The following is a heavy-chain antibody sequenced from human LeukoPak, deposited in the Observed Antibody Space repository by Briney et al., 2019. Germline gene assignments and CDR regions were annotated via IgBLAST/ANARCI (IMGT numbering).Heavy chain of an antibody. D-gene: IGHD3-10*01. J-gene: IGHJ4*02. CDR3: ASGPITMVRGVMDY. CDR1: GYTFTSYA. CDR2: ISADNGNT. Sequence: DSVKVSCKASGYTFTSYAISWVRQAPGQGLEWMGWISADNGNTDYAQRFQGRVTMTTDTSTSTAYMELRSLRSDDTAVYYCASGPITMVRGVMDYWGQGTLVTVSS. V-gene: IGHV1-18*01.